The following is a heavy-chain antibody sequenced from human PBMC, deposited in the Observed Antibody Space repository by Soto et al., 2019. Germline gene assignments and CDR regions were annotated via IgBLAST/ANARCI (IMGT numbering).Heavy chain of an antibody. CDR1: GFTFSSYA. Sequence: EVQLLESGGGLVQPGGSLRLSCAASGFTFSSYAMSWVRQAPGKGLEWVSAISGSGGSTDYADSVKGRFTTSIDNSKNTMYLQVNSLRAEDTAVYYCAKEDNTMVRGDYDFWGQGTLVTVSS. CDR3: AKEDNTMVRGDYDF. CDR2: ISGSGGST. J-gene: IGHJ4*02. D-gene: IGHD3-10*01. V-gene: IGHV3-23*01.